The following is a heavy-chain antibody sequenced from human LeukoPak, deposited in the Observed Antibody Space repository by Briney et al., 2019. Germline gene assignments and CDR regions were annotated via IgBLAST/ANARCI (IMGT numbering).Heavy chain of an antibody. CDR3: ARVGYSGYDYDY. V-gene: IGHV3-30-3*01. J-gene: IGHJ4*02. D-gene: IGHD5-12*01. CDR2: ISYDGSNK. Sequence: GGSLRLSCAASGFTFSSYAIHWVRQAPGKGLEWVAVISYDGSNKYYADSVEGRCTISRDNSKDALYLQMNSLRAEDTAVYYCARVGYSGYDYDYWGQGTLVTVSS. CDR1: GFTFSSYA.